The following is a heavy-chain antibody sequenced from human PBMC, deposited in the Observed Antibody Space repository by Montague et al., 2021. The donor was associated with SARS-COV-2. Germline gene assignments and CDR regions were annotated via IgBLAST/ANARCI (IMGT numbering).Heavy chain of an antibody. Sequence: SETLSLTCTVPGDFISSSYWSWIRQPPGKGLEWIGYIYHSGSTNYNPSLKSRVTISIDTSMNQFSLSLSSMTAADTAVYFCARDLLPPRTAIKTNFFGLDVWGQGTTVIVSS. D-gene: IGHD2-21*02. J-gene: IGHJ6*02. CDR1: GDFISSSY. CDR3: ARDLLPPRTAIKTNFFGLDV. V-gene: IGHV4-59*01. CDR2: IYHSGST.